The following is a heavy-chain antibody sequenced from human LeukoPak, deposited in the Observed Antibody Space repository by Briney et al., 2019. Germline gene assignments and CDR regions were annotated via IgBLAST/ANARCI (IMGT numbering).Heavy chain of an antibody. CDR2: TNSDGSST. Sequence: GGSLRLSCAASGFTFSSYWMYWVRQAPGKGLVWVSRTNSDGSSTNYADSVKGRFTISRDNAKNTLYLQMNSLRTEDTAVYYCARGFPVDYWGQGTLVTVSS. V-gene: IGHV3-74*01. J-gene: IGHJ4*02. D-gene: IGHD3-3*01. CDR3: ARGFPVDY. CDR1: GFTFSSYW.